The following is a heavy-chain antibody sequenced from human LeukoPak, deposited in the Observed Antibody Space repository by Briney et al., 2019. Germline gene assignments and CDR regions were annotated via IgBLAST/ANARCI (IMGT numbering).Heavy chain of an antibody. CDR3: ARSNYYDSSGYYSRGPFDY. CDR2: IYSGGST. Sequence: GGSLRLSCAASGFTVSSNYMSWVRQAPGKGLEWVSVIYSGGSTYYADSMKGRFTISRDNSKNTLYLQMNSLRAEDTAVYYCARSNYYDSSGYYSRGPFDYWGQGTLVTVSS. J-gene: IGHJ4*02. CDR1: GFTVSSNY. V-gene: IGHV3-53*01. D-gene: IGHD3-22*01.